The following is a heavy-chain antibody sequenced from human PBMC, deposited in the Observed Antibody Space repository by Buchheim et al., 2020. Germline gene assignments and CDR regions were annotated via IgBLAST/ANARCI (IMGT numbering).Heavy chain of an antibody. D-gene: IGHD2-2*02. CDR3: AKDHCSTTSCYTYFDY. CDR1: GFTFSSYA. Sequence: EVQLLESGGGLVQPGGSLRLSCAASGFTFSSYAMNWVRQAPGKGLEWVSTISGSGAGTYYADSVKGRFTISRDKSKNTLYLLMNSLRAEDTAVYYCAKDHCSTTSCYTYFDYWGQGTL. CDR2: ISGSGAGT. V-gene: IGHV3-23*01. J-gene: IGHJ4*02.